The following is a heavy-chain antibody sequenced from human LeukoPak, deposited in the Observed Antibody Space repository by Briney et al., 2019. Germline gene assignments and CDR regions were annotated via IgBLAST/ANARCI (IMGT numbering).Heavy chain of an antibody. CDR3: ASRGEYSSSWGAFDI. D-gene: IGHD6-13*01. CDR2: IIPILGIA. Sequence: SVKVSCKASGGTFSSYAISWVRQAPGQGLEWVGRIIPILGIANYAQKFQGRVTITADKSTSTAYMELSSLRSEDTAVYYCASRGEYSSSWGAFDIWGQGTMVTVSS. CDR1: GGTFSSYA. V-gene: IGHV1-69*04. J-gene: IGHJ3*02.